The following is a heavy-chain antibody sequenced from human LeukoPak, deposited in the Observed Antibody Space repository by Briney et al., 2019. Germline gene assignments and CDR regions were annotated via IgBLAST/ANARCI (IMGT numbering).Heavy chain of an antibody. CDR3: AKASIAAAGPLFDY. V-gene: IGHV3-30*02. CDR1: GFTFSSYG. J-gene: IGHJ4*02. D-gene: IGHD6-13*01. Sequence: GGSLRLSCAASGFTFSSYGMHWVRQAPGKGLEWVAFIRYDGSNKYYADSVKGRFTISRDNSENTLYLQMNSLRAEDTAVYYCAKASIAAAGPLFDYWGQGTLVTVSS. CDR2: IRYDGSNK.